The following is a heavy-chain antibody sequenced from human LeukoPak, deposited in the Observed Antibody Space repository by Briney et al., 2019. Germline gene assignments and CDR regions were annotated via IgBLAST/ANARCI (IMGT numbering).Heavy chain of an antibody. V-gene: IGHV1-18*01. Sequence: HGASVKVSCKASGYTFTSYGISWVRQAPGQGLEWMGWISAYNGNTNYAQKLQGRVTMTTDTSTSTAYMELRSLRSDDTAVYYCARAAPYYYDSRGYYDYWGQGTLVTVSS. D-gene: IGHD3-22*01. CDR1: GYTFTSYG. CDR3: ARAAPYYYDSRGYYDY. CDR2: ISAYNGNT. J-gene: IGHJ4*02.